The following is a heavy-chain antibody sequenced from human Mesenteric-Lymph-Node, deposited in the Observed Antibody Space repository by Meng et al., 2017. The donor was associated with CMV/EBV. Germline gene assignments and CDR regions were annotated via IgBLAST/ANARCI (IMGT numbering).Heavy chain of an antibody. Sequence: ASVKVSCKASGHTFTSYDINWVRQATGQGLEWVGCMSPNSGNRAYYAQKFQGRVTITRNTSIRSAYMELSSLTSEDTDVYYCARGDDSSGYYSFGIDYWGQGTLVTVPQ. V-gene: IGHV1-8*03. J-gene: IGHJ4*02. CDR3: ARGDDSSGYYSFGIDY. CDR2: MSPNSGNR. CDR1: GHTFTSYD. D-gene: IGHD3-22*01.